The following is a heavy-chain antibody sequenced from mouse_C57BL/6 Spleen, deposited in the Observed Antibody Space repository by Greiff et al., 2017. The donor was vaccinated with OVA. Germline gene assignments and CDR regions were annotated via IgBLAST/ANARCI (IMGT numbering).Heavy chain of an antibody. CDR3: ARTGNYAMDY. J-gene: IGHJ4*01. Sequence: VQRVESGPELVKPGASVKISCKASGYAFSSSWMNWVKQRPGKGLEWIGRIYPGDGDTNYNGKFKGKATLTADKSSSTAYMQLSSLTSEDSAVYFCARTGNYAMDYWGQGTSVTVSS. V-gene: IGHV1-82*01. CDR2: IYPGDGDT. D-gene: IGHD4-1*01. CDR1: GYAFSSSW.